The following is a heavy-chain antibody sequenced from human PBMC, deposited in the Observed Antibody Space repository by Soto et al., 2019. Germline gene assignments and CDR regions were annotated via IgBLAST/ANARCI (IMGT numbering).Heavy chain of an antibody. J-gene: IGHJ5*02. CDR3: AKDSSPLLWFGDQSFDP. D-gene: IGHD3-10*01. V-gene: IGHV3-23*01. CDR2: ISGSGGST. Sequence: GGSLRLSCAASGFTFSSYAMSWVRQAPGKGLEWVSAISGSGGSTYYADSVKGRFTISRDNSKNTLYLQMNSLRAEDTAVYYCAKDSSPLLWFGDQSFDPWGQGTLVTVSS. CDR1: GFTFSSYA.